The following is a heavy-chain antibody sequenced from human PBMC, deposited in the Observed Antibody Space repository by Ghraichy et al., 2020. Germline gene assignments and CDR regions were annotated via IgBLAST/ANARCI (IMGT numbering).Heavy chain of an antibody. V-gene: IGHV4-39*07. CDR2: IYYSGST. Sequence: TLSLTCTVSGGSISSSSYYWGWIRQPPGKGLEWIGSIYYSGSTYYNPSLKSRVTISVDTSKNQFSLKLSSVTAADTAVYYCARDLFSPLQQLVLPLFDYWGQGTLVTVSS. CDR1: GGSISSSSYY. J-gene: IGHJ4*02. D-gene: IGHD6-6*01. CDR3: ARDLFSPLQQLVLPLFDY.